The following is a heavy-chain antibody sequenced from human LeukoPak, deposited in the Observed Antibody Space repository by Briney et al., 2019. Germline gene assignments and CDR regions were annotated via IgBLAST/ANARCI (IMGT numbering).Heavy chain of an antibody. CDR3: ARGLLLSSSWVGALDI. J-gene: IGHJ3*02. D-gene: IGHD6-13*01. Sequence: SQTLSLTCAISGDSVSSNSAAWNWIRQSPSRGLEWLGRTYYRSKWYNDYAVSVKSRITINPDTSKNQFSLQLNSVTPEDTPVYYCARGLLLSSSWVGALDIWGQGTMVTVSS. CDR2: TYYRSKWYN. V-gene: IGHV6-1*01. CDR1: GDSVSSNSAA.